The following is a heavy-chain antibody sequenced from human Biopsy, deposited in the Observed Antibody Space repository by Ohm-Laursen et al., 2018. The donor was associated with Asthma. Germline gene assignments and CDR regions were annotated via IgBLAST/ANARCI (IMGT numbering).Heavy chain of an antibody. CDR2: ISYTGST. CDR3: ARHSGNYYAQLNY. V-gene: IGHV4-39*01. CDR1: ADSISSNNFY. J-gene: IGHJ4*02. D-gene: IGHD1-26*01. Sequence: GTLSLTCPVSADSISSNNFYWGWIRQPPGKGLEWIATISYTGSTYYNPSLKSRVTTSVDTSKNQFSLKLSSVTAADTAVYYCARHSGNYYAQLNYWGQGTLVTVSP.